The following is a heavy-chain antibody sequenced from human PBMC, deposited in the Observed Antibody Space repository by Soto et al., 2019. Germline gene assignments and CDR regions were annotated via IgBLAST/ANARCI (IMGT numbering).Heavy chain of an antibody. CDR1: EFTFSSNA. CDR3: VKDFTAYLSSWFHL. CDR2: ITGSGSTI. D-gene: IGHD6-13*01. V-gene: IGHV3-23*01. J-gene: IGHJ5*02. Sequence: EVQLLESGGGLVQPGGSLRLSCAASEFTFSSNAMHWVRQAPGKGLEWVSGITGSGSTIFYADSVKGRFTISRDNFKNTLSLHMSSLRAEDTAIYYYVKDFTAYLSSWFHLWGQGTLVTVSS.